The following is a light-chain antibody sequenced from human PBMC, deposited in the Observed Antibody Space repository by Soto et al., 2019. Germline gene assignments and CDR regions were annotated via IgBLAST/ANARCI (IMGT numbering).Light chain of an antibody. CDR2: WAS. CDR1: QSVLYNSNNKTS. Sequence: DIVMTQSPDSLAVSLGERATINCKSSQSVLYNSNNKTSLAWYQQRPGQPPKLLIYWASTRESGVPDRFSGSGSGTDFTLTITSLQAEDVAVYYCQQYESTPPTFGQGTKLEIK. CDR3: QQYESTPPT. J-gene: IGKJ2*01. V-gene: IGKV4-1*01.